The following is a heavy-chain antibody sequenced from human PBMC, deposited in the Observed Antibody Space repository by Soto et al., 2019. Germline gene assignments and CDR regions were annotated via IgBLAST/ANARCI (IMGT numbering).Heavy chain of an antibody. CDR2: ISAYNGNT. CDR1: GYTFTSYG. V-gene: IGHV1-18*01. J-gene: IGHJ6*02. CDR3: AREVGLWFGELKDYYYGMDV. Sequence: GASVKVSCKASGYTFTSYGISWVRQAPGQGLEWMGWISAYNGNTNYAQKLQGRVTMTTDTSTSTAYMELRSLRSDDTAVYYCAREVGLWFGELKDYYYGMDVWGQGTTVTVSS. D-gene: IGHD3-10*01.